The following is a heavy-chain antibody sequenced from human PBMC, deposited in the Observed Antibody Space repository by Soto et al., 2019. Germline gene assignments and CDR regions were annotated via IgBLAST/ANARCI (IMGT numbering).Heavy chain of an antibody. V-gene: IGHV4-34*01. CDR3: ARDSTGGFLEWLRGYYAFDI. Sequence: XTLSLTCAVYGGSLSGYEWSWIRQPPGKGLEWNGEINHSGSTNYNPSLKSRVTISVDTSKKQFALKLSSVTAADNPVYYCARDSTGGFLEWLRGYYAFDIWGQGTMGTVSS. CDR1: GGSLSGYE. CDR2: INHSGST. J-gene: IGHJ3*02. D-gene: IGHD3-3*01.